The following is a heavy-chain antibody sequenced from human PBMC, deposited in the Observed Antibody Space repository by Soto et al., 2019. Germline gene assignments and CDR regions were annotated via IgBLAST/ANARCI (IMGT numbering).Heavy chain of an antibody. CDR2: IHHSGST. CDR1: GGSINSRYW. D-gene: IGHD3-22*01. J-gene: IGHJ6*02. CDR3: ARTSYYDSSGYYGMDV. V-gene: IGHV4-4*02. Sequence: PSETLSLTCAVSGGSINSRYWWSWVRQSPGKGLEWIGEIHHSGSTNYNPSLKSRVTISVDNSKNQFSLKLTSVTAADTAVYYCARTSYYDSSGYYGMDVWGQGTTVTVSS.